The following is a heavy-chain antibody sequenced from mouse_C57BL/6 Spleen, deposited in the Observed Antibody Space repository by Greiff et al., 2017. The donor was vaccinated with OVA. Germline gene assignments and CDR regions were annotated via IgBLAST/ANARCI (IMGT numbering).Heavy chain of an antibody. CDR3: ARSYFYYAMDY. CDR1: GYAFSSSW. CDR2: IYPGDGDT. D-gene: IGHD2-10*01. Sequence: VKLMESGPELVKPGASVKISCKASGYAFSSSWMNWVKQRPGKGLEWIGRIYPGDGDTNYNGKFKGKATLTADKSSSTAYMQLSSLTSEDSAVYFCARSYFYYAMDYWGQGTSVTVSS. V-gene: IGHV1-82*01. J-gene: IGHJ4*01.